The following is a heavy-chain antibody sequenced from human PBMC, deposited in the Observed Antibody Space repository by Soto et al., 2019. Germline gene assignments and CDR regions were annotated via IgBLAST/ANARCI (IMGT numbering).Heavy chain of an antibody. D-gene: IGHD1-26*01. V-gene: IGHV3-15*01. CDR1: GFHFSNAW. Sequence: GGSLRLSCASSGFHFSNAWMSWVRQAPGKGLEWVGRIKSKTDGGTTDYAAPVKGRFTISRDDSKNTLYLQMNSLKTEDTAVYYCTTRANNYYGMDVWGQGTTVTVSS. CDR2: IKSKTDGGTT. J-gene: IGHJ6*02. CDR3: TTRANNYYGMDV.